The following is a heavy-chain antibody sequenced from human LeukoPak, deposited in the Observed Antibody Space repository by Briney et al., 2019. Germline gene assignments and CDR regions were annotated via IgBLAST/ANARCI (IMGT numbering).Heavy chain of an antibody. V-gene: IGHV3-30-3*01. J-gene: IGHJ4*02. CDR3: AREGVFQLLDY. CDR2: ISYDGSNK. D-gene: IGHD6-13*01. CDR1: GFTFSSYA. Sequence: GGSLRLSCAASGFTFSSYAMHWVRQAPGKGLEWVAVISYDGSNKYYADSVKGRFTISRDNSKNTLYLQMNSLRAEDTAVYYCAREGVFQLLDYWGQGTLVTVSS.